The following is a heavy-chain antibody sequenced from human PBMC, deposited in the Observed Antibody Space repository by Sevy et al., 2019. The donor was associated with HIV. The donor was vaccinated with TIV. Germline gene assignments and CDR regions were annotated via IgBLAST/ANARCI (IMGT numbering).Heavy chain of an antibody. CDR2: IYPGDSDT. CDR1: GYSFTSYW. V-gene: IGHV5-51*01. CDR3: ARAEGYSSSTEYFQH. Sequence: GECLKISCKGSGYSFTSYWIGWVRQMPGKGLEWMGIIYPGDSDTRYSPSFQGQVTISADKSISTAYLQWSSLKASDTAMYYCARAEGYSSSTEYFQHWGQGTLVTVSS. D-gene: IGHD6-6*01. J-gene: IGHJ1*01.